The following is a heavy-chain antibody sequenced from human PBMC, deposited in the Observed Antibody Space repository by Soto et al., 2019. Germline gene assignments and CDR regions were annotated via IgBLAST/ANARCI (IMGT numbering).Heavy chain of an antibody. CDR3: ARGVTTVTTFDY. D-gene: IGHD4-17*01. CDR2: IYYSGST. V-gene: IGHV4-39*01. Sequence: SETLSLTCTVSGGSISSSSYYWGWIRQPPGKGLEWIGSIYYSGSTYYNPSLKSRVTISVDTSKNQFSLKLSSVTAADTAVYYCARGVTTVTTFDYWGQGTLVTVSS. J-gene: IGHJ4*02. CDR1: GGSISSSSYY.